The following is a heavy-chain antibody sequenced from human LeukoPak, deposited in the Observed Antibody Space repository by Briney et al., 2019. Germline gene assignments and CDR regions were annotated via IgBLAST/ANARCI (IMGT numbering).Heavy chain of an antibody. J-gene: IGHJ4*02. CDR2: IYHRGST. V-gene: IGHV4-30-2*01. CDR1: GGSISSGGYY. CDR3: ARVAYYDSSGYPDY. D-gene: IGHD3-22*01. Sequence: SETLSLTCTVSGGSISSGGYYWSWIRQPPGKGLEWIGYIYHRGSTYYNPSLKSRVTISVDASKNQFSLKLSSVTAADTAVYYCARVAYYDSSGYPDYWGQGTLVTVSS.